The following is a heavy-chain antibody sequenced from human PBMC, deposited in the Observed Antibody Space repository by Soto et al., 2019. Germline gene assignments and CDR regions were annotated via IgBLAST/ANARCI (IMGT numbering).Heavy chain of an antibody. D-gene: IGHD6-13*01. J-gene: IGHJ6*02. CDR1: GFTFSSYE. Sequence: LRLSCTASGFTFSSYEMNWVRQAPGKGLEWVSYISSSGSTIYYADSVKGRFTISRDNAKNSLYLQMNSLRAEDTAVYYCARSPGQQLTTVHYYGVDVWGQGTTVTVSS. CDR2: ISSSGSTI. CDR3: ARSPGQQLTTVHYYGVDV. V-gene: IGHV3-48*03.